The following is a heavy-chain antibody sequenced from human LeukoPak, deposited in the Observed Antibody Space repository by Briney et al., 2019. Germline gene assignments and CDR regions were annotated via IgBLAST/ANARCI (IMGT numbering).Heavy chain of an antibody. J-gene: IGHJ4*02. Sequence: GRSLRLSCAASGFPFSSYGMHWVRQAPGKGLEWVAVIWYDGSNKYYADSVKGRFTISRDNSKNTLYLQMNSLRAEDTAVYYCARGPPERLRDILTGYYSYWGQGTLVTVSS. CDR1: GFPFSSYG. D-gene: IGHD3-9*01. V-gene: IGHV3-33*01. CDR3: ARGPPERLRDILTGYYSY. CDR2: IWYDGSNK.